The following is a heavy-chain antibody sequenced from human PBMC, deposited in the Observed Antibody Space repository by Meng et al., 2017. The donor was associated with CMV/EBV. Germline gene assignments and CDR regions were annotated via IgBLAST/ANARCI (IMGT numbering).Heavy chain of an antibody. CDR1: GGTFSSYA. V-gene: IGHV1-69*05. CDR3: ARENLDCSGTSCQQPYGMDV. CDR2: IIPIFGTA. D-gene: IGHD2-2*01. J-gene: IGHJ6*02. Sequence: SVKVSCKASGGTFSSYAISWVRQAPGQGLEWMGGIIPIFGTANYAQKFQGRVTITTDESTSTAYMELSSLRSEDTAVYYCARENLDCSGTSCQQPYGMDVWGQGTTVTVSS.